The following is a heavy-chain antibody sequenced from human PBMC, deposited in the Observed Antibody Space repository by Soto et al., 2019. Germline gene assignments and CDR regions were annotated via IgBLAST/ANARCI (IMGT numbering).Heavy chain of an antibody. V-gene: IGHV3-33*01. J-gene: IGHJ2*01. D-gene: IGHD3-3*01. CDR3: ARDSGSIFGVSSGYFDL. CDR1: GFTFSSYV. CDR2: IGSDGSIK. Sequence: QVQLVESGGSVVQPGRSVRVSCTASGFTFSSYVSHWVRQAPGKGLEWVAVIGSDGSIKYYADSVKGRFTISRDNSKDTLYLQMDTLRDEDTAMYYCARDSGSIFGVSSGYFDLWGRGTLVTVSS.